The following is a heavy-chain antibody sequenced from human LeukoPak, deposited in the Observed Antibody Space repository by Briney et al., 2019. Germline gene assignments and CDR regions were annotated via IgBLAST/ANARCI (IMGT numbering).Heavy chain of an antibody. CDR2: ISSSSSYI. D-gene: IGHD2-2*01. V-gene: IGHV3-21*01. Sequence: PGGSLRLSCAASGFTFKKYNMNWVRQAPGKGLEWVSSISSSSSYIYYADSVKGRFTISRDNAKNSLYLQMNSLGAKDTAVYYCATMPPSGAHNSLDHWGQGTLVTVSS. CDR3: ATMPPSGAHNSLDH. CDR1: GFTFKKYN. J-gene: IGHJ4*02.